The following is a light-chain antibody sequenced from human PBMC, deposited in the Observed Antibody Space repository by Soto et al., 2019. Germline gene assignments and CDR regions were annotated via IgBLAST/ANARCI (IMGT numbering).Light chain of an antibody. CDR1: QSVSSY. Sequence: EIVLTQSPATLSLSPGSRAPLSYSARQSVSSYLAWYQQKPGQAPRLLIYDASNRATGIPARFSGSGSGTDFTLTISSLEPEDFAVYYCQQRSNWPSFGPGTKVDIK. CDR3: QQRSNWPS. CDR2: DAS. V-gene: IGKV3-11*01. J-gene: IGKJ3*01.